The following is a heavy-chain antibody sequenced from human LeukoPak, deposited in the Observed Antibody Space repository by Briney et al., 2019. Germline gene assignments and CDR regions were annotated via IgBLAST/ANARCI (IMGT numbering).Heavy chain of an antibody. CDR1: GFSISSYY. Sequence: SETLSLTCTVSGFSISSYYWGWLRQPPGKGLEWIGYIYYSGSTSYNPSLKSRVTISVDTSKKQFSLKLSSVTAADTAFYYCARYIVSYPHDAFDIWGQGTMVTVSS. D-gene: IGHD1-26*01. CDR2: IYYSGST. V-gene: IGHV4-59*01. CDR3: ARYIVSYPHDAFDI. J-gene: IGHJ3*02.